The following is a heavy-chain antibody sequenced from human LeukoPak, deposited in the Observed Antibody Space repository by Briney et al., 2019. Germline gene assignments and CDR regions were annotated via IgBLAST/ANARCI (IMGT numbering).Heavy chain of an antibody. Sequence: SWXGXAXXXGLEGVXXIKQDGSEKYYVDSVKGRFTISRDNAKNSLYLQMNSLRAEDTAVYYCARVADTAMVTFDYWGQGTLVTVSS. D-gene: IGHD5-18*01. V-gene: IGHV3-7*03. CDR2: IKQDGSEK. CDR3: ARVADTAMVTFDY. J-gene: IGHJ4*02.